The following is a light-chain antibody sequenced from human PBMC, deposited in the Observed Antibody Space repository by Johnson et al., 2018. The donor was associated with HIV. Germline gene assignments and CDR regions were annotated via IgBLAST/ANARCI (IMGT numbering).Light chain of an antibody. Sequence: QSVLTQPPSMSAAPGQKVTISCSGSSSNIGNNYVSWYQQLPGTAPTLLIYDNDKRPSGIPDRFSASKSDTSATLGITGLQTGDEANYYCGTWDGGLSIYGLGSGTEVTVL. CDR1: SSNIGNNY. CDR2: DND. J-gene: IGLJ1*01. V-gene: IGLV1-51*01. CDR3: GTWDGGLSIYG.